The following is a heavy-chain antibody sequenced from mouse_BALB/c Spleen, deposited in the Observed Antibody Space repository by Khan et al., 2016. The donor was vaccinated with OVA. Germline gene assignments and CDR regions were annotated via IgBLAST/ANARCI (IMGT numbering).Heavy chain of an antibody. Sequence: LQQPGSELVRPGASVKLSCKASGYTFTSYWMHWVQQRHGQGLEWIGNIYPGSGSTNYDEKFKSKGTLTVDTSSSTAYMHLSSLTAEDSAVYYCTRGGYYGKSLFAYWGQGTLVTVSA. D-gene: IGHD2-1*01. V-gene: IGHV1S22*01. CDR1: GYTFTSYW. CDR3: TRGGYYGKSLFAY. CDR2: IYPGSGST. J-gene: IGHJ3*01.